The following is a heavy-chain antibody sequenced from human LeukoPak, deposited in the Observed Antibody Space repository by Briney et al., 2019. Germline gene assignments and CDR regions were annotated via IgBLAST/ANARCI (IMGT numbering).Heavy chain of an antibody. CDR2: IKSKTDGGTT. CDR1: GFTFSDAW. V-gene: IGHV3-15*01. J-gene: IGHJ4*02. CDR3: TTGVSGSSGYYYGIDY. D-gene: IGHD3-22*01. Sequence: GGSLRLSCAASGFTFSDAWMSWVRQAPGKGLEWVGRIKSKTDGGTTDYAAPVKGRFTISRDDSKNTLYLQMNSLKTEDTAVYYCTTGVSGSSGYYYGIDYWGQGTLVTVSS.